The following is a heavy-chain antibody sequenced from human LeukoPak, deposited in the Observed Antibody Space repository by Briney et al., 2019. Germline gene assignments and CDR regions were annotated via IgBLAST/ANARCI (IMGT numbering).Heavy chain of an antibody. CDR1: GFTFSNYA. CDR3: ARDPPRAAWVFDY. J-gene: IGHJ4*02. CDR2: ITSGGGTT. V-gene: IGHV3-23*01. D-gene: IGHD6-25*01. Sequence: GGSLRLSCAASGFTFSNYAMSWVRQAPGKALEWVSAITSGGGTTYYAGSVKGRFTISRDNSKNTLYLQMNSLRAEDTAVYYCARDPPRAAWVFDYWGQGTLVSVPS.